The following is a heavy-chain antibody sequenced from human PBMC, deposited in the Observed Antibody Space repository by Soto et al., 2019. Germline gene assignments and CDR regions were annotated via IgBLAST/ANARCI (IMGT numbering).Heavy chain of an antibody. CDR2: IIPIFGTA. Sequence: SVKVSCKASGGTFSSYAISWVRQAPGQGLEWMGGIIPIFGTANYAQKFQGRVTITADKSTSTAYMELSSLRSEDTAVYYCARGVAWGRAAAGTLLPNGMDVWGQGTTVTVSS. CDR3: ARGVAWGRAAAGTLLPNGMDV. D-gene: IGHD6-13*01. V-gene: IGHV1-69*06. CDR1: GGTFSSYA. J-gene: IGHJ6*02.